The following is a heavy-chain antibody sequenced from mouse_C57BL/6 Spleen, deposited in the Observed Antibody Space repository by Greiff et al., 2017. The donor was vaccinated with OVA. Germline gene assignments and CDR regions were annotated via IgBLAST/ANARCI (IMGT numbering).Heavy chain of an antibody. D-gene: IGHD2-2*01. Sequence: EVQGVESGGGLVKPGGSLKLSCAASGFTFSSSAMSWVRQTPEKRLEWVATISDGGSYTYYPDNVKGRFTISRDNAENNLYLQMSHLKSEDTAMYYCASDGSYWYFDVWGTGTTVTVSS. CDR1: GFTFSSSA. CDR2: ISDGGSYT. J-gene: IGHJ1*03. V-gene: IGHV5-4*01. CDR3: ASDGSYWYFDV.